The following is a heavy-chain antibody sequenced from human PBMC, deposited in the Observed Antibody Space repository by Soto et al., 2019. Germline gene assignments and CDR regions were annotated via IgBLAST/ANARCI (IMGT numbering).Heavy chain of an antibody. D-gene: IGHD3-22*01. CDR3: ASGRYDASGYFDY. CDR2: IRPDNGNR. CDR1: GYTFSTSG. V-gene: IGHV1-18*01. Sequence: WASVKVSCKTSGYTFSTSGISWVRQAPGQGLEWVGWIRPDNGNRKSAQRLQGRVTLTTDTSASTAYMELRSLTSDDTAMYYCASGRYDASGYFDYWGQGTLVTVSS. J-gene: IGHJ4*02.